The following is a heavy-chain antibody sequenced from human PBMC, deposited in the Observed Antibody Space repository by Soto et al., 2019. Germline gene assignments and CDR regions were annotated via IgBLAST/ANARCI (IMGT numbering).Heavy chain of an antibody. D-gene: IGHD4-17*01. J-gene: IGHJ4*02. CDR2: ISGSGGST. CDR3: AKSLMTTVVKVEYYFDY. Sequence: GGSLRLSCAASGFTFSSYAMSWVRQAPGKGLEWVSAISGSGGSTYYADSVKGRFTISRDNSKNTLYLQMNSLRAEDTAVYYCAKSLMTTVVKVEYYFDYWGQGTLVTVSS. V-gene: IGHV3-23*01. CDR1: GFTFSSYA.